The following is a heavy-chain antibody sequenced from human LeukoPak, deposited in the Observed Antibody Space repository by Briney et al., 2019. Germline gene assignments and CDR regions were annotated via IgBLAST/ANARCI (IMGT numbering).Heavy chain of an antibody. CDR3: ARQLGTGRWTFDS. Sequence: SETLSLTCTASGGSISSSDYWWGCIRQPPGKGLEWIGSIYYLGNSHYNPSLKSRVSMSVDTSKNQFSLKLTSVTASDTALYYCARQLGTGRWTFDSWGQGTLVTVSS. V-gene: IGHV4-39*01. CDR1: GGSISSSDYW. D-gene: IGHD4-23*01. J-gene: IGHJ4*02. CDR2: IYYLGNS.